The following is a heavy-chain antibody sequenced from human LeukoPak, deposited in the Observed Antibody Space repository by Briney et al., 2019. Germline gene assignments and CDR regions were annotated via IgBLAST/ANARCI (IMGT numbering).Heavy chain of an antibody. CDR3: ARDFSESRGWPATLNFGYSSGLPKYYFDY. CDR2: INPNSGGT. D-gene: IGHD6-19*01. Sequence: ASVKVSCKASGYTFTGYYMHWVRQAPGQGLEWMGWINPNSGGTNYAQKFQGRVTMTRDTSISTAYMELSRLRSDDTAVYYCARDFSESRGWPATLNFGYSSGLPKYYFDYWGQGTLVTVSS. J-gene: IGHJ4*02. V-gene: IGHV1-2*02. CDR1: GYTFTGYY.